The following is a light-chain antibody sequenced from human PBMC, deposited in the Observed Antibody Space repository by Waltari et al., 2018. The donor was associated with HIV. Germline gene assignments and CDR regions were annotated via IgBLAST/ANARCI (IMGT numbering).Light chain of an antibody. CDR3: QHYNNWPIT. V-gene: IGKV3D-15*01. Sequence: EIVMTQSPVTLSVSQGERATLPCWASQGVRNNLAWYQQKAGQAPRVLIYGASTSATDTPARFSASGSGTEFTLTISSLQSEDFAVYHCQHYNNWPITFGGGTKVESK. J-gene: IGKJ4*01. CDR2: GAS. CDR1: QGVRNN.